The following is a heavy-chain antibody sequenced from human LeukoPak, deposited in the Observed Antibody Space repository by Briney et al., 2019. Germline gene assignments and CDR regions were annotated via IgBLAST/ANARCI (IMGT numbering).Heavy chain of an antibody. CDR1: GGSISSYY. J-gene: IGHJ6*03. CDR2: IYYSGST. D-gene: IGHD6-13*01. Sequence: SETLSLTCTVSGGSISSYYWSWIRQPPGKGLEWIGSIYYSGSTYYNPSLKSRVTISVDTSKNQFSLKLSSVTAADTAVYYCARGNRYSSSWYDYYYYMDVWGKGTTVTVSS. CDR3: ARGNRYSSSWYDYYYYMDV. V-gene: IGHV4-59*01.